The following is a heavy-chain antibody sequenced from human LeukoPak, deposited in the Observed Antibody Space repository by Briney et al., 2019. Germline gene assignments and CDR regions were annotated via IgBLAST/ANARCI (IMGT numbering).Heavy chain of an antibody. Sequence: PGRSLRLSCAASGFIFSSYGMHWVRQAPGKGLEWVAVIWGDGSEKYHADSVKGRFTISRDISKNTLYLQMNSLRAEDTAVYYCARGSGGGDKDFQHWGQGTLVTVSS. CDR2: IWGDGSEK. D-gene: IGHD2-21*02. V-gene: IGHV3-33*01. CDR3: ARGSGGGDKDFQH. J-gene: IGHJ1*01. CDR1: GFIFSSYG.